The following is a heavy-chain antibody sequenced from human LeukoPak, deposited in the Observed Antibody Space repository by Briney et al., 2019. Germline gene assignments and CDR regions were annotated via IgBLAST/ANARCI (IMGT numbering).Heavy chain of an antibody. CDR2: IKKNGIGK. V-gene: IGHV3-7*03. Sequence: GGSLRLSCAASGFTFRDFWMSWVGQAPGKGLEGGANIKKNGIGKYSVEGRFTISRDNVNSLLYLRINSLRADDTAMYYCARDRDGKDLWGQGTLVTVSS. D-gene: IGHD1-1*01. CDR1: GFTFRDFW. J-gene: IGHJ5*02. CDR3: ARDRDGKDL.